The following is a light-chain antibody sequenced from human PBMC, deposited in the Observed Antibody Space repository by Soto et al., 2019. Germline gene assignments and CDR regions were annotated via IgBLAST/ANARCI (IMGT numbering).Light chain of an antibody. V-gene: IGKV3-15*01. CDR2: GAS. CDR3: QQYNDWPRT. J-gene: IGKJ1*01. CDR1: QSVGTN. Sequence: EIVMTQSPVTLSVSPGERATLSCRASQSVGTNLAWYQQKPGQAPRLLIYGASGRATDISARFTGSGSATEFTLTISSLQSGDFAIYYCQQYNDWPRTFGQGTKVE.